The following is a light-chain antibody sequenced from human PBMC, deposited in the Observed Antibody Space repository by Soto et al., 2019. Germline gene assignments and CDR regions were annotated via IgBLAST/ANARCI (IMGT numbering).Light chain of an antibody. CDR3: SSYTTSTTPVL. J-gene: IGLJ2*01. V-gene: IGLV2-14*01. CDR1: SSDVGAYNY. Sequence: QSVLTQPASVSGSPGQSITISCTGTSSDVGAYNYVSWYQQHPGKAPKLMIYEVNNRPSGVSNRFSGSKSGNTASLTISGLQAEDEADYYCSSYTTSTTPVLFGGGTKLTV. CDR2: EVN.